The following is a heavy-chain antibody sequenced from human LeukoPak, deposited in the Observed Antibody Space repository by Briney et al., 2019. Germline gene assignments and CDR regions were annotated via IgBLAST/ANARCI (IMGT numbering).Heavy chain of an antibody. CDR1: GFTVSSNY. V-gene: IGHV3-66*01. CDR2: IYSGGST. Sequence: GGSLRLSCAASGFTVSSNYMSWVRQAPGKGLEWVSVIYSGGSTYYADSVKGRFTISRDNSKNTLYLQMNSLRAEDTAVYYCARDFWQQGDDAWGQGTLVTVSA. J-gene: IGHJ5*02. CDR3: ARDFWQQGDDA. D-gene: IGHD3-3*01.